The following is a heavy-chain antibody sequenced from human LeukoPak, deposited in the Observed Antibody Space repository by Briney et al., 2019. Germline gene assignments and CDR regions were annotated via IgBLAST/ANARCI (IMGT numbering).Heavy chain of an antibody. CDR2: IKQDGSEK. J-gene: IGHJ4*02. CDR3: AGLNCNFWSGYLYFDY. CDR1: GFTFATYW. D-gene: IGHD3-3*01. V-gene: IGHV3-7*01. Sequence: GGSLRLSCAASGFTFATYWMSWVRQAPGKGLEWVANIKQDGSEKYYVDSVKGRFTISRDNAKNSLYLQMNSLRAEDTAVYYCAGLNCNFWSGYLYFDYWGQGTLVTVSS.